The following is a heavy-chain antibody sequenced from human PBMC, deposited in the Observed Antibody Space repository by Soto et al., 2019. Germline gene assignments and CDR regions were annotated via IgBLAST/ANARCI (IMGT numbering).Heavy chain of an antibody. V-gene: IGHV1-69*13. CDR1: GGTFDSYV. D-gene: IGHD3-10*01. J-gene: IGHJ5*02. Sequence: GXSAKVSCKASGGTFDSYVISWLRQAPGQGLEWMGGIMPIFGTPNYAQKFRGRVTISADESTSTAYLELSSLTSDDTAVYYCARVHSSGIFYFVDPWGQGTLVTVSS. CDR2: IMPIFGTP. CDR3: ARVHSSGIFYFVDP.